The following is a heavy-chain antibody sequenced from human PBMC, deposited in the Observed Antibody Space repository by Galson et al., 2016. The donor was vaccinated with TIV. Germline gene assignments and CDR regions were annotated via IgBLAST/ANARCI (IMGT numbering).Heavy chain of an antibody. D-gene: IGHD1-7*01. V-gene: IGHV4-38-2*02. CDR1: GHSFTRDYY. Sequence: LSLTCTVSGHSFTRDYYWGWLRQPPGKGLEWIGSVSYTGGTYYHPSLRSRVTVSLDTSNNQFFLKLSSVTAADTAVYYGTSEIAGTTVHSWGQGALVTVSS. J-gene: IGHJ4*02. CDR3: TSEIAGTTVHS. CDR2: VSYTGGT.